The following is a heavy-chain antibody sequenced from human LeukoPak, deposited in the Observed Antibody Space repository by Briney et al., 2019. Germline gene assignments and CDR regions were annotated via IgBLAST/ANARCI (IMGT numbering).Heavy chain of an antibody. J-gene: IGHJ4*02. CDR3: ARRGSGSYVLDY. CDR2: ISRNGGST. V-gene: IGHV3-64*01. Sequence: GGSLRLSCAASGFTFSSYDMHWVRQAPGKGLEYVSAISRNGGSTYYANSVKGRFTISRDNSKNMLYLQMGSLRAEDMAVYYCARRGSGSYVLDYWGQGTLVTVSS. D-gene: IGHD3-10*01. CDR1: GFTFSSYD.